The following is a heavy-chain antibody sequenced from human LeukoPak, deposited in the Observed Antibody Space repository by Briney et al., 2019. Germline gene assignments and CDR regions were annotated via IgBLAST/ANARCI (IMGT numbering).Heavy chain of an antibody. CDR2: INPNSGGT. V-gene: IGHV1-2*02. D-gene: IGHD5-12*01. CDR3: ARQTLSGYDRRRRNQNDY. J-gene: IGHJ4*02. Sequence: ASVKVSCKASGYTFTGYYMHWVRQAPGQGLEWMGCINPNSGGTNYAQKFQGRVTMTRDTSISTAYMELSRLRSDDTAVYYCARQTLSGYDRRRRNQNDYWGQGTLVTVSS. CDR1: GYTFTGYY.